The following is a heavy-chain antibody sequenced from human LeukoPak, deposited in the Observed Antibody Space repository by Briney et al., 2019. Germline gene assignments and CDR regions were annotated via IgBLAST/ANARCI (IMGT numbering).Heavy chain of an antibody. CDR3: ARGRAAADDFDL. V-gene: IGHV1-18*01. D-gene: IGHD6-13*01. J-gene: IGHJ4*02. CDR2: INTHNGDV. Sequence: ASVKVSCKASDYTCSSYSINWVRQAPGQGLAWLGWINTHNGDVKYTQKFQGRVTLTTDSSTGTAYMELRRLRSDDTGLYFCARGRAAADDFDLWGQGTLVTVSS. CDR1: DYTCSSYS.